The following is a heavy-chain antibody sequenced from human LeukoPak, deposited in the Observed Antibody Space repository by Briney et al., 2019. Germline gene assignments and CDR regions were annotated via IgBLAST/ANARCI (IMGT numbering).Heavy chain of an antibody. V-gene: IGHV3-23*01. Sequence: PGQSLRLSCAAYGFTFSSYAISWVSQAPGKGLEWVSGVSGNGDYTYYADSVKGPFTISRDNSKNMLYLQMNNLRAEYTAVYYCARVLREFFGSGTYVKSLDYWGQGTLVTVSS. J-gene: IGHJ4*02. CDR2: VSGNGDYT. CDR3: ARVLREFFGSGTYVKSLDY. D-gene: IGHD3-10*01. CDR1: GFTFSSYA.